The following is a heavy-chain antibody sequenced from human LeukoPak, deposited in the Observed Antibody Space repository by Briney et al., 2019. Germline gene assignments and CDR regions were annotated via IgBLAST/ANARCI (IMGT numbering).Heavy chain of an antibody. CDR3: ATGYSWPHDY. V-gene: IGHV1-2*02. Sequence: ASVKVSCKASGYSFTGYYIHWVRQAPGQGLEWMGWINPNSGGTNYAQKFQGRVTMTRDTSISTAYMELSSLRSEDTAVYYCATGYSWPHDYWGQGTRVTVSS. CDR2: INPNSGGT. CDR1: GYSFTGYY. J-gene: IGHJ4*02. D-gene: IGHD5-18*01.